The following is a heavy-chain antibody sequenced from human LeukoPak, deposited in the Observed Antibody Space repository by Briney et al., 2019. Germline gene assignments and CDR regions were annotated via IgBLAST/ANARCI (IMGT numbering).Heavy chain of an antibody. CDR1: GFTFSSFA. CDR3: AKAHSGSCYDAFDI. D-gene: IGHD1-26*01. J-gene: IGHJ3*02. CDR2: ICGSGGST. V-gene: IGHV3-23*01. Sequence: GGSLRLSCAASGFTFSSFAMGWVRQAPGKGLEWVSVICGSGGSTYYADSVKGRLTISRDNSKNTLYLQMNGLRAEDTDVYYCAKAHSGSCYDAFDIWGQGTMVTVSS.